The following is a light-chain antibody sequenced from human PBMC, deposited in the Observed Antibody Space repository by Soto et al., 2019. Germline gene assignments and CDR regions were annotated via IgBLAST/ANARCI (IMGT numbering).Light chain of an antibody. V-gene: IGKV3-15*01. J-gene: IGKJ1*01. Sequence: EIVMTQSPATLSVSPGERATLSCRASQSVTSNLAWYQQKPGQAPRLLIYGASTRATAIPARFNGSGSGTEFNLTLSSLQSEYFAVYYCQQYNDWPPRTFGQGTKVEIK. CDR3: QQYNDWPPRT. CDR2: GAS. CDR1: QSVTSN.